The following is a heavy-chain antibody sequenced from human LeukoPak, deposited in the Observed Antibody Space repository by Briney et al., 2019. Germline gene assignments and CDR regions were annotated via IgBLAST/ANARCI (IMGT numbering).Heavy chain of an antibody. CDR3: AKGVLMGDDAGLFDY. Sequence: AGGALRLSCAASGFTFSSYAMSWVRQAPGKGLEWVSGISNSGGSTNDADSVKGRFTISGDNSKKTLYLQMNSLRAEDTAVYYCAKGVLMGDDAGLFDYWGQGTLVTVSS. D-gene: IGHD3-16*01. CDR2: ISNSGGST. V-gene: IGHV3-23*01. J-gene: IGHJ4*02. CDR1: GFTFSSYA.